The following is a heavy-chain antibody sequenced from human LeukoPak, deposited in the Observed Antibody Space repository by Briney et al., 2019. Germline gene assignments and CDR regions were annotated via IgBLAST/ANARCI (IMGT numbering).Heavy chain of an antibody. CDR3: AREGPQYYDFWSGYYHYYYMDV. CDR1: GFTFSSYA. Sequence: GGSLRLSCAASGFTFSSYAMHWVRQAPGKGLEWVAVISYDGSNKYYADSVKGRFTISRDNSKNTLYLQMNSLRAEDTAVCYCAREGPQYYDFWSGYYHYYYMDVWGKGTTVTVSS. CDR2: ISYDGSNK. D-gene: IGHD3-3*01. J-gene: IGHJ6*03. V-gene: IGHV3-30*04.